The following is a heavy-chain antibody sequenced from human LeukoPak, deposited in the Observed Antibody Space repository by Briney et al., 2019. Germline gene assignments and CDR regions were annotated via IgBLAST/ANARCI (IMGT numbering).Heavy chain of an antibody. CDR1: GFTFSNYW. J-gene: IGHJ4*02. D-gene: IGHD6-19*01. CDR3: ARDNSSGCTFDY. Sequence: PGGSLRLSCAASGFTFSNYWMTWVRQAPGKGLQWVANIKTDGSEKYYVDSVKGRFTISRDNAKNSLYLQMNSLRAEDTAVYYCARDNSSGCTFDYWAREPWSPSPQ. CDR2: IKTDGSEK. V-gene: IGHV3-7*01.